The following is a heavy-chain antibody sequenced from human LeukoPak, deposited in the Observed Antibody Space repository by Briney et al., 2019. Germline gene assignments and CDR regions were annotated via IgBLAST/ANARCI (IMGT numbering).Heavy chain of an antibody. Sequence: SETLSLTCTVSGFSVSSSFYYWGWIRQPPGKGLEWIGSIYYSGSTYYNPSLKSRVTISVDTSNNQFSLKLSSVTAADTAVYYCASRVAAAGSGYWGQGTLVTVSS. D-gene: IGHD6-13*01. V-gene: IGHV4-39*01. CDR3: ASRVAAAGSGY. CDR2: IYYSGST. J-gene: IGHJ4*02. CDR1: GFSVSSSFYY.